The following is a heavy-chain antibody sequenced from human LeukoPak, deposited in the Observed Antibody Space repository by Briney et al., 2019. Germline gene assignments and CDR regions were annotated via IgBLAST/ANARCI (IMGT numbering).Heavy chain of an antibody. Sequence: SETLSLTCTVSNGSISSYYWSWIRLPPGKGLEWIGYLSKSGNTNYSPSLKSRVTIFGDTSKNQFFLKLSSVTAADTAVYYCARARYVNSFYAFDIWGQGTLVTVSS. D-gene: IGHD3-9*01. CDR3: ARARYVNSFYAFDI. CDR2: LSKSGNT. J-gene: IGHJ3*02. V-gene: IGHV4-59*01. CDR1: NGSISSYY.